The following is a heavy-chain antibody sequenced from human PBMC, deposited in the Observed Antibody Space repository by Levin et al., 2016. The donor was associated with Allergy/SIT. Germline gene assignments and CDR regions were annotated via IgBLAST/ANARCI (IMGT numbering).Heavy chain of an antibody. V-gene: IGHV3-23*01. CDR1: GFTFSSYA. CDR2: ISGSGGST. D-gene: IGHD6-19*01. CDR3: AKHSSGWSMLN. Sequence: GESLKISCAASGFTFSSYAMSWVRQAPGKGLEWVSAISGSGGSTYYADSVKGRFTISRDNSKNTLYLQMNSLRAEDTAVYYCAKHSSGWSMLNWGQGTLVTVSS. J-gene: IGHJ4*02.